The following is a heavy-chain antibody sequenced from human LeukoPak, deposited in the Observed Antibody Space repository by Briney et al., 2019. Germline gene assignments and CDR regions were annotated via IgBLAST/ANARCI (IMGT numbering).Heavy chain of an antibody. J-gene: IGHJ5*02. CDR2: ISGSGGST. Sequence: GGSLRLSCAASGFTFSSYAMSWVRQAPGKGLEWVSAISGSGGSTYYADSVKGRFTISRDNAKDTLYLQMNSLRAGDTAVYYCARGQAGNFGFDPWGQGTLVTVSS. D-gene: IGHD1-7*01. CDR1: GFTFSSYA. V-gene: IGHV3-23*01. CDR3: ARGQAGNFGFDP.